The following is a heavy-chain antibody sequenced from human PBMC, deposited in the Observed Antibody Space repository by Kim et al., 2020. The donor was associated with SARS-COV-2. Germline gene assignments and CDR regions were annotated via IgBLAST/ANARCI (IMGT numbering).Heavy chain of an antibody. Sequence: ADSVKGRFTVSKDNSNNMLYLQMNSLRVEDTGVYYGARDVSGDGYSHFDYWGQGTQVTVSS. J-gene: IGHJ4*02. V-gene: IGHV3-33*01. D-gene: IGHD5-18*01. CDR3: ARDVSGDGYSHFDY.